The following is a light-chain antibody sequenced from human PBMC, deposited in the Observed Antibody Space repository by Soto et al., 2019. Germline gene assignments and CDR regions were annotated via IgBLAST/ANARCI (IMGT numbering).Light chain of an antibody. CDR3: QEGYSTPIS. Sequence: DIQMTQSPSSLSASVGDRVTITCRASQSISSYLNWYQQKPGKAPKLLIYAASSLQSGVPSTFSGSGSCTDFTLTISSLQPEDFATYYCQEGYSTPISFGPGTKVDIK. CDR2: AAS. V-gene: IGKV1-39*01. J-gene: IGKJ3*01. CDR1: QSISSY.